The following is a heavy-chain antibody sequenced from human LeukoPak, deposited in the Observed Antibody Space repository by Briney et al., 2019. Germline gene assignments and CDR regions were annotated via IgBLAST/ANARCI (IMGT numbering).Heavy chain of an antibody. CDR3: ARMSGSRLPGY. CDR2: ISSGSSAR. CDR1: GFTFSSHS. Sequence: PGGSLRLSCAASGFTFSSHSMNWVRQTPGKGQEWVSYISSGSSARYYADSVKGRFTISRDDARNALYLQMNSLRAEDTAVYYCARMSGSRLPGYWGQGTLVTVSS. J-gene: IGHJ4*02. D-gene: IGHD3-3*01. V-gene: IGHV3-48*01.